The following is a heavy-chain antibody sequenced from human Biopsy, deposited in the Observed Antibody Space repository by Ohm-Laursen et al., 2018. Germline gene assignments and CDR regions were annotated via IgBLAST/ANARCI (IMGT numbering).Heavy chain of an antibody. D-gene: IGHD3-22*01. Sequence: SETLSLTCTVSGGSISNNNYYWGWIRQPPGKGLEWIGSIFYRGSTHYKPSLKSRVNIPVDTSKNQFSLKLNSVTAAGTAVYYCARDYDTSGYYYVSWGQGTLVTVSS. CDR1: GGSISNNNYY. V-gene: IGHV4-39*01. CDR3: ARDYDTSGYYYVS. CDR2: IFYRGST. J-gene: IGHJ5*02.